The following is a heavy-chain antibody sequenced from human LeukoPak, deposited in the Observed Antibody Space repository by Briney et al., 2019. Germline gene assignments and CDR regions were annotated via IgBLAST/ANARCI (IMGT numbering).Heavy chain of an antibody. V-gene: IGHV3-30*04. Sequence: GGSLRLSCAASGFTFSSYAMHWVRQAPGKGLEWVAVISYDGSNKYYADSVKGRFTISRDNSKNTLYLQMNSLRAEDTAVYYCARDEEAAYYFDYWGQGTLVTVSS. D-gene: IGHD6-25*01. CDR2: ISYDGSNK. J-gene: IGHJ4*02. CDR3: ARDEEAAYYFDY. CDR1: GFTFSSYA.